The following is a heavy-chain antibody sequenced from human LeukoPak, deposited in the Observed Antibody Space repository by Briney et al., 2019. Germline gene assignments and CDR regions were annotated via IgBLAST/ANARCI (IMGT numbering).Heavy chain of an antibody. CDR2: VSSSGGST. CDR3: AKDLFTIFGVVKTHDFDY. V-gene: IGHV3-23*01. J-gene: IGHJ4*02. CDR1: GFTFSSYA. D-gene: IGHD3-3*01. Sequence: PWGSLRLSCAASGFTFSSYAMSWVRQAPGKGLEWVSAVSSSGGSTYYADSVKGRFTISRDNSKNTLYLQMNSLRAEDTAVYYCAKDLFTIFGVVKTHDFDYWGQGTLVT.